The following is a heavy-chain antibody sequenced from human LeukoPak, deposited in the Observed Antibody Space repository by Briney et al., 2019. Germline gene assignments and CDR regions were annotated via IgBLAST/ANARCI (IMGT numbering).Heavy chain of an antibody. CDR2: TYYRYKWYN. CDR3: ARVTGSYYYDSRGYYYFDY. D-gene: IGHD3-22*01. J-gene: IGHJ4*02. V-gene: IGHV6-1*01. CDR1: GDSVSSNSAA. Sequence: SQTLSLTCAISGDSVSSNSAAWNWIRQSPSRGLEWLGRTYYRYKWYNDYAVSVKSRITINPDTSKNQFSLQLYSVTPEDTAVYYCARVTGSYYYDSRGYYYFDYWGQGTLVTVSS.